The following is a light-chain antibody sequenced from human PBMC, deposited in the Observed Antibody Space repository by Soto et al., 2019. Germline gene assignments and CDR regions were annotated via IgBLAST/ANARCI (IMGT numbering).Light chain of an antibody. Sequence: EIVLTQSPDTLSLSPGERATLSCRASQSVSGYLGWYQQKPGQAPRLLIYDASNRAYGVPARFRGSGSGTNFTHTIASLEPDDFAVYYCQQRSNWPYLTFGGGTRV. CDR2: DAS. CDR3: QQRSNWPYLT. CDR1: QSVSGY. V-gene: IGKV3-11*01. J-gene: IGKJ4*01.